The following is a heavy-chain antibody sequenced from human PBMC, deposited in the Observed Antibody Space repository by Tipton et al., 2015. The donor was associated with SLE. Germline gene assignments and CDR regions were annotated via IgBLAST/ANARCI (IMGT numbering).Heavy chain of an antibody. D-gene: IGHD4-17*01. J-gene: IGHJ4*02. CDR2: IYLSGLT. CDR3: ASVDDTVTTHFEH. V-gene: IGHV4-31*03. CDR1: GHSLSNGDSY. Sequence: TLSLTCTVSGHSLSNGDSYWSWIRQLPGKGLEWIGYIYLSGLTSYNPSLNNRVSISVDTSNSQFSLKLSSVTAADTAIYYCASVDDTVTTHFEHWGQGTLVTVSS.